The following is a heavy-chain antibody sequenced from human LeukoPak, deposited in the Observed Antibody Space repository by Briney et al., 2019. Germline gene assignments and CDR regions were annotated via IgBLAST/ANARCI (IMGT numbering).Heavy chain of an antibody. D-gene: IGHD3-10*01. J-gene: IGHJ5*02. CDR3: ARGGYVLLWFGSRETLKQNNWFDP. V-gene: IGHV3-7*01. Sequence: PGGSLRLSCAASGYTLSTYWMSWVREAPGKGLEWVANTKEDGGEKYYVDSVKGRFTISRDNSKNTLYVQMNSLRTDDTAVYYCARGGYVLLWFGSRETLKQNNWFDPWGQGTLVTVSS. CDR1: GYTLSTYW. CDR2: TKEDGGEK.